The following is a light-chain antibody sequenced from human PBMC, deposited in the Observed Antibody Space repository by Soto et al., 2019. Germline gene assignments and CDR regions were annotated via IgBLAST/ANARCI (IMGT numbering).Light chain of an antibody. CDR1: QSVSSGY. Sequence: PGEIATLSCLASQSVSSGYVAWYQQKPGQSPRLLIYDASNRATGIPDRFSGSGSGTDFTLTISRLEPEDVAVFYCQQYGNSPITFGQGTRLEIK. CDR2: DAS. J-gene: IGKJ5*01. CDR3: QQYGNSPIT. V-gene: IGKV3-20*01.